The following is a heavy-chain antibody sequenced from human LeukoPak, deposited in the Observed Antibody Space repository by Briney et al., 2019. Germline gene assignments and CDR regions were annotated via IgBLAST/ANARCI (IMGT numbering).Heavy chain of an antibody. J-gene: IGHJ5*02. CDR1: GGSISSYY. Sequence: PSETLSLTCTVSGGSISSYYWSWIRQPPVKGLEWIGYIYYSGSTNYNPSLKSRVTISVDTSKNQFSLKLSSVTAADTAVYYCARLEKPYYDILTGPRGWFDPWGQGTLVTVSS. CDR2: IYYSGST. D-gene: IGHD3-9*01. CDR3: ARLEKPYYDILTGPRGWFDP. V-gene: IGHV4-59*08.